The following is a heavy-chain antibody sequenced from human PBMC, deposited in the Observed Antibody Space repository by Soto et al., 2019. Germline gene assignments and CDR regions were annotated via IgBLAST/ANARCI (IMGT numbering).Heavy chain of an antibody. CDR3: ARGSGIVALPGELEDVNYDY. CDR1: GQSFSGHS. V-gene: IGHV4-34*01. J-gene: IGHJ4*02. CDR2: INESGST. Sequence: QVQLQQWGAGLVKPSETLSLSCAVYGQSFSGHSWAWIRQSPGKGLEWIGEINESGSTYYNPSLKSRVTISAYTSKNQFSLKLSSVSAADTAVYFCARGSGIVALPGELEDVNYDYWGQGTLVNVSS. D-gene: IGHD1-1*01.